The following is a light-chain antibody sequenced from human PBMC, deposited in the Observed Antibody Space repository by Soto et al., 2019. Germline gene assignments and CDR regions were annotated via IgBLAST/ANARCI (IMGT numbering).Light chain of an antibody. CDR2: LNSDGSH. CDR3: QTWGTGTPWV. CDR1: SGHSNYA. V-gene: IGLV4-69*01. J-gene: IGLJ3*02. Sequence: QAVLTKSPSASASLGASVKLTCTLSSGHSNYAIAWHQQQPEKGPRYLMKLNSDGSHSKGDGIPDRFSGSSSGAERYLTISSLQSEDEADYYCQTWGTGTPWVFGGGTKLTVL.